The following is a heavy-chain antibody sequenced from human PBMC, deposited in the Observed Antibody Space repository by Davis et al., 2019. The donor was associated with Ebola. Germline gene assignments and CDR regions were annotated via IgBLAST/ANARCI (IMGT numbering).Heavy chain of an antibody. J-gene: IGHJ3*02. D-gene: IGHD3-3*01. CDR1: GFTFSNFA. CDR2: IRGNGGHT. V-gene: IGHV3-23*01. CDR3: AKDTIFGVDVFDI. Sequence: PGGSLRLSCVASGFTFSNFAMGWVRQAPGKGLEWVSGIRGNGGHTYYADSVKGRFTMSRDNSKNTLYLQMNSLRAEDTAIYYCAKDTIFGVDVFDIWGQGTMVTVSS.